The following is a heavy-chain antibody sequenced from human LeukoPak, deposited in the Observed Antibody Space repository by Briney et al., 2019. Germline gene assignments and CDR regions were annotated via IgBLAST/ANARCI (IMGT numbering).Heavy chain of an antibody. Sequence: PGGSLRLSCAASGFTFSSYAMHWVRQAPGKGLEYVSAISSNGGSTYYANSVKGRFPISRDNSKNTLYLQMGSLRAEDMAVYYCARGMIVVVITAVGYWGQGTLVTVSS. V-gene: IGHV3-64*01. D-gene: IGHD3-22*01. CDR3: ARGMIVVVITAVGY. J-gene: IGHJ4*02. CDR1: GFTFSSYA. CDR2: ISSNGGST.